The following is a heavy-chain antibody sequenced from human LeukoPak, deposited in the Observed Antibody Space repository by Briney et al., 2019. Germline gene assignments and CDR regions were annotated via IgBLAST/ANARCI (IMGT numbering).Heavy chain of an antibody. J-gene: IGHJ6*03. D-gene: IGHD2-2*01. CDR2: IRSKANSYAT. CDR1: GFTFSGSA. V-gene: IGHV3-73*01. Sequence: GGSLKLSCAASGFTFSGSAMHWVRQASGKGLEWVGRIRSKANSYATVYAASVKGRFTISRDDSKNTAYLQMNSLKTEDTAVYYCTHTSFSTYYYYYYMDVWGKGTTVTVSS. CDR3: THTSFSTYYYYYYMDV.